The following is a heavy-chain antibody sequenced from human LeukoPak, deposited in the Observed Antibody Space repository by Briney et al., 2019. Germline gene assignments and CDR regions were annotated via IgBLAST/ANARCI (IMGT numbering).Heavy chain of an antibody. CDR3: ACGYYGDYFDY. CDR1: GGSISSYY. CDR2: IYYSGST. J-gene: IGHJ4*02. V-gene: IGHV4-59*01. Sequence: SETLSLTCTVSGGSISSYYWSWIRQPPGKGLEWIGYIYYSGSTNYNPSLKSRVTISVDTSKNQFSLKLSSVTAADTAVYYCACGYYGDYFDYWGQGTLVTVSS. D-gene: IGHD3-22*01.